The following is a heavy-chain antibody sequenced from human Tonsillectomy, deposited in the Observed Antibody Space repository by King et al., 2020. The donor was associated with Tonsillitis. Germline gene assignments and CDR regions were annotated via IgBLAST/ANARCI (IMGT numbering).Heavy chain of an antibody. J-gene: IGHJ6*03. CDR1: GGTFSSYA. D-gene: IGHD1-26*01. Sequence: QLVQSGAEVKKPGSSVKVSCKASGGTFSSYAISWVRQAPGQGLEWRGRIIPILGIANYAQKFQGRVTSTADKSTSTAYMELSSLRSEDTAVYYCARGGELLDYYYYMDVWGKGTTVTVSS. V-gene: IGHV1-69*09. CDR3: ARGGELLDYYYYMDV. CDR2: IIPILGIA.